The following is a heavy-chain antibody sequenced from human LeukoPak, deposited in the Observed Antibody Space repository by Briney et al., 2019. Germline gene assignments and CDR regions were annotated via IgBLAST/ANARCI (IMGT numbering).Heavy chain of an antibody. V-gene: IGHV4-34*01. CDR1: SGSFSGYY. Sequence: SETLSLTCAVYSGSFSGYYWSWIRQPPGKGLEWIGEINHSGSTNYNPSLKSRVTISVDTSKNQFSLKLSSVTAADTAVYYCARVYCTNGVCSEDDYWGQGTLVTVSS. D-gene: IGHD2-8*01. CDR3: ARVYCTNGVCSEDDY. CDR2: INHSGST. J-gene: IGHJ4*02.